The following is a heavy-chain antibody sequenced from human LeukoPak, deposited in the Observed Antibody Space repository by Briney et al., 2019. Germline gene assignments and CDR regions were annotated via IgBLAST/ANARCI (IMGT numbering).Heavy chain of an antibody. D-gene: IGHD3-10*01. CDR1: GFTFSSYG. CDR2: ISYDGSNK. J-gene: IGHJ4*02. Sequence: GGSLRLSCAASGFTFSSYGVHWVRQAPGKGLEWVAVISYDGSNKNYADSVKGRFTISRDNSKNTVYLQMNSLRAEDTAVYYCAKSAYLWFYFDYWGQGTLVTVSS. V-gene: IGHV3-30*18. CDR3: AKSAYLWFYFDY.